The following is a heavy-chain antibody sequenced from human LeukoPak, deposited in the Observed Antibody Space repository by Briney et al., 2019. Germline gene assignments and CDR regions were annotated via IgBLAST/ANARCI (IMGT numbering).Heavy chain of an antibody. Sequence: GRSLRPSCSTSGFTFGDYAMSWVRQAPGKGLEWVGFIQAKAYGGATKYAASVNGRFSISRDDSQSIANLQMNDLKTEDTAVYYCTRAPHPRCSSSGCYLDYWGQGTLSRSPQ. CDR3: TRAPHPRCSSSGCYLDY. D-gene: IGHD2-2*01. CDR2: IQAKAYGGAT. V-gene: IGHV3-49*04. J-gene: IGHJ4*02. CDR1: GFTFGDYA.